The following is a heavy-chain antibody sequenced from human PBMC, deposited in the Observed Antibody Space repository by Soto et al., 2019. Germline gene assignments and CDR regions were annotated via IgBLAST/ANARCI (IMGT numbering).Heavy chain of an antibody. J-gene: IGHJ4*02. CDR3: AKAGGYCASSNCYSHFDY. Sequence: GESLKISCAASGFTFKTFAMYWVRQAPGKGLEWVSGVSASGTYTYYADSVKGRFTISRDNSKNTLYLQMNSLRAEDTAVYYCAKAGGYCASSNCYSHFDYWGQGTLVTVSS. D-gene: IGHD2-21*02. CDR1: GFTFKTFA. CDR2: VSASGTYT. V-gene: IGHV3-23*01.